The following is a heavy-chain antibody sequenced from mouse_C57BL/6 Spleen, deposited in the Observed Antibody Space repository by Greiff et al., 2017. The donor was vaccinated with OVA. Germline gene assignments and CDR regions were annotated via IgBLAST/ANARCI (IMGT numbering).Heavy chain of an antibody. CDR3: ARLGDGYYVGDYAMDY. CDR1: GYTFTGYW. J-gene: IGHJ4*01. D-gene: IGHD2-3*01. CDR2: ILPGSGST. V-gene: IGHV1-9*01. Sequence: QVQLKQSGAELMKPGASVKLSCKATGYTFTGYWIEWVKQRPGHGLEWIGEILPGSGSTNYNEKFKGKATFTADTSSNTAYMQLSSLTTEDSAIYYCARLGDGYYVGDYAMDYWGQGTSVTVSS.